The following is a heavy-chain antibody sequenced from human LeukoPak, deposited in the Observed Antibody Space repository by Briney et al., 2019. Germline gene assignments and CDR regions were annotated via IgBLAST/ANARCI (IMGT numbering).Heavy chain of an antibody. V-gene: IGHV3-30*18. Sequence: GGSLRLSCAASGFTFSSYGMHWVRQAPGKGLEWVAVISYDGSNKYYADSVKGRFTISRDNYKNTLYLQMNSLRAEDTAVYYCAKDLWDSSSWSANWFDPWGQGTLVTVSS. D-gene: IGHD6-13*01. J-gene: IGHJ5*02. CDR1: GFTFSSYG. CDR3: AKDLWDSSSWSANWFDP. CDR2: ISYDGSNK.